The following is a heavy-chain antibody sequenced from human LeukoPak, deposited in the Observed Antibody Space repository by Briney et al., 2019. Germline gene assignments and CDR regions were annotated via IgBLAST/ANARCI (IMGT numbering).Heavy chain of an antibody. J-gene: IGHJ6*03. V-gene: IGHV3-21*04. CDR3: AKGQMGTGNYYYYMDV. CDR1: GFTFSSYS. CDR2: ISSSSSYI. D-gene: IGHD1-14*01. Sequence: PGGSLRLSCAASGFTFSSYSMNWVRQAPGKGLEWVSSISSSSSYIYYADSVKGRFTISRDNAKNSLYLQMNSLRTEDTALYYCAKGQMGTGNYYYYMDVWGKGTTVTVSS.